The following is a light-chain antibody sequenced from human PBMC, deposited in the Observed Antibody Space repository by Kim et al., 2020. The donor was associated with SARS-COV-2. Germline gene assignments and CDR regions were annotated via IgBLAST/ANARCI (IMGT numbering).Light chain of an antibody. CDR3: SSRDSNGYVL. CDR1: SLRSYY. CDR2: GKN. V-gene: IGLV3-19*01. Sequence: SSELTQDPAVSVDLGQTVRITCQGDSLRSYYASWYQQKPGQAPIVVISGKNNRPSGIPDRFSGSSSGNTASLTITGAQAEDEADYCCSSRDSNGYVLFGGGTKLTVL. J-gene: IGLJ2*01.